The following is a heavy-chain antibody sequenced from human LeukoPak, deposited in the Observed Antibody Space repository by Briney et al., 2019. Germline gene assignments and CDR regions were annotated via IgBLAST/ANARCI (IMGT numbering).Heavy chain of an antibody. Sequence: GGSLRLSCAASGFTFSNYGMNWVRQAPGKGREWVSYFSDSSSNIYYADSVKGRFTISRDNAQNSLYLQMNSLRPEDTAVYYCARRHGSGWFYFDYWGQGTLVTVSS. V-gene: IGHV3-48*01. CDR2: FSDSSSNI. J-gene: IGHJ4*02. CDR3: ARRHGSGWFYFDY. CDR1: GFTFSNYG. D-gene: IGHD6-19*01.